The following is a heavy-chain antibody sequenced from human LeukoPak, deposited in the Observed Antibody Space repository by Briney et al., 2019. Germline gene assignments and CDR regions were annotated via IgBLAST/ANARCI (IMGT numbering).Heavy chain of an antibody. CDR2: MNPKTGNT. CDR3: ARGPALHKNWVGGRWFDP. J-gene: IGHJ5*02. Sequence: ASVKVPCKASGYTFTNYDINWVRQATGQGLEWMEWMNPKTGNTGYAQNFQGRVTMTRDTSESTAHMELSSLGSEDTAMYYCARGPALHKNWVGGRWFDPWGQGTLVTVSS. CDR1: GYTFTNYD. V-gene: IGHV1-8*01. D-gene: IGHD3-16*01.